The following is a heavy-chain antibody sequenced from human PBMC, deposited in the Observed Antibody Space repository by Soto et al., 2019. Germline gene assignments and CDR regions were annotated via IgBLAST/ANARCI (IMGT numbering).Heavy chain of an antibody. CDR2: IYYSGST. CDR1: GCSISSYY. D-gene: IGHD3-22*01. J-gene: IGHJ4*02. Sequence: PSETLSLTCTVSGCSISSYYWSWIRQPPGKGLEWIGYIYYSGSTNYNPSLKSRVTISVDTSKNQFSLKLSSVTAADTAVYYCASSRLYDSFPSYWGQGTLVTVSS. CDR3: ASSRLYDSFPSY. V-gene: IGHV4-59*01.